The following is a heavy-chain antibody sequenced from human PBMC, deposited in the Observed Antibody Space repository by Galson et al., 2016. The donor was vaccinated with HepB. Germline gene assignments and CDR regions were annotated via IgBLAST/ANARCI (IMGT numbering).Heavy chain of an antibody. CDR3: AKDRGRSIVVVAAAFDY. CDR1: GFTFDDYV. CDR2: INWNSGSI. Sequence: SLRLSCAASGFTFDDYVMHWVRQAPGKGLEWVSGINWNSGSIAYADSVKGRFTISRDNDKKSLYLQMNDLRPEDTAFYYCAKDRGRSIVVVAAAFDYWGQGTLVTVSS. V-gene: IGHV3-9*01. D-gene: IGHD2-2*01. J-gene: IGHJ4*02.